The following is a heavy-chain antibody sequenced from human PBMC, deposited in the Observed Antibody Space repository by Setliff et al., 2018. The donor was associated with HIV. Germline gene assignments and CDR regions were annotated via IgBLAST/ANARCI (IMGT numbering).Heavy chain of an antibody. CDR1: GFSFSSYS. Sequence: GGSLRLSCAASGFSFSSYSMNWVRQAPGKGLEWVSYISSSSSTIYYADSVKGRFTISRDNAKNTLYLQMNSLRAEDTAVYYCARVDGSSSWFYYYYYYMDIWGKGTTVTVSS. CDR2: ISSSSSTI. CDR3: ARVDGSSSWFYYYYYYMDI. J-gene: IGHJ6*03. D-gene: IGHD6-13*01. V-gene: IGHV3-48*01.